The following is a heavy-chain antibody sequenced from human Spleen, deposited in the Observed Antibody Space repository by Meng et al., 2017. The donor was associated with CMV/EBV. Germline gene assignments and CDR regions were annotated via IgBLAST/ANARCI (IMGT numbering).Heavy chain of an antibody. D-gene: IGHD6-25*01. CDR2: IYYSGTT. Sequence: LSLTCTVSGVSISSGGYYWSWIRQHPGKGLEWIGYIYYSGTTYYNPSLESRVIISIDTSKNQFSLRLSSVTAADTAVYYCARRADFDYWGQGTLVSLL. CDR1: GVSISSGGYY. CDR3: ARRADFDY. V-gene: IGHV4-31*03. J-gene: IGHJ4*02.